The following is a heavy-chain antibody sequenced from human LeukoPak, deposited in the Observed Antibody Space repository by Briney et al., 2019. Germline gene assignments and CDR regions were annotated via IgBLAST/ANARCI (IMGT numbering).Heavy chain of an antibody. CDR2: IHYSGST. CDR3: ARSVSWGLLIRDDAFDI. V-gene: IGHV4-59*08. D-gene: IGHD2-21*01. J-gene: IGHJ3*02. CDR1: GCSISSYH. Sequence: SETLSLTCTVSGCSISSYHWIWIRQPPGKGLEWIGYIHYSGSTNYNPSLKSRVTTSVDTSKKQLSLKLRSVTAADTAVYYCARSVSWGLLIRDDAFDIWGQGTMVTVSS.